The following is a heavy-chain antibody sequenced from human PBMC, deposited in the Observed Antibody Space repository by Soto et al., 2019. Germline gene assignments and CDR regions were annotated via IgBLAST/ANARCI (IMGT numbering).Heavy chain of an antibody. V-gene: IGHV3-21*01. CDR3: ARSYSSGWYYFDY. Sequence: GGSLRLSCAASGFTFSSYSMNWVRQAPGKGLEWVSSISSSSSYIYYADSVKGRFTISRDNAKNSLYLQMNSLRAEDTAVYYCARSYSSGWYYFDYWGQGTLVTVSS. J-gene: IGHJ4*02. CDR2: ISSSSSYI. D-gene: IGHD6-19*01. CDR1: GFTFSSYS.